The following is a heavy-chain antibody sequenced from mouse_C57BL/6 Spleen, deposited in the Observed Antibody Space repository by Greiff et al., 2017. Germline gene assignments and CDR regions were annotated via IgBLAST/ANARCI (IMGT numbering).Heavy chain of an antibody. V-gene: IGHV1-18*01. D-gene: IGHD6-1*01. J-gene: IGHJ2*01. CDR2: INPNNGGP. Sequence: AQLPQSGPELVKPAASVKIPCKASGYTFTHSNMDWVTQSHGKSLEWIGDINPNNGGPIYNPQFQGKPTLTVAQSSSTAYMERRSLASEDTAVYYCARKAYSFDYWGQGTTLTVSA. CDR3: ARKAYSFDY. CDR1: GYTFTHSN.